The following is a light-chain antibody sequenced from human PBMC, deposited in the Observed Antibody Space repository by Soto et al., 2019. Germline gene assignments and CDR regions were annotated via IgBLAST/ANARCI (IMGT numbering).Light chain of an antibody. CDR2: GAS. CDR1: QSVRSNF. Sequence: EIVLTQSPGTLSLSPGERATLSCRASQSVRSNFLAWYQQKPGQAPRLLIYGASSRATGIPDRFSGSGSGTDFTLTISRLEPEDFAVYYCQQYGSSPQWTFGQGTKVEIK. CDR3: QQYGSSPQWT. V-gene: IGKV3-20*01. J-gene: IGKJ1*01.